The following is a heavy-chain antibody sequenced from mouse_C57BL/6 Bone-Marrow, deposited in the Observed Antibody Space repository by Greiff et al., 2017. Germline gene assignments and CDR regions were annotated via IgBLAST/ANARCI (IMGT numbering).Heavy chain of an antibody. J-gene: IGHJ1*03. V-gene: IGHV1-55*01. CDR3: ARPYYINYWYFDV. CDR1: GYTFTSYW. D-gene: IGHD2-5*01. CDR2: IYPGSGST. Sequence: QVQLQQPGAELVKPGASVKMSCKASGYTFTSYWITWVKQRPGQGLEWIGDIYPGSGSTDYNEKFKSKATLTVDTSSGTAYMQLSSLTSEDSAVYYCARPYYINYWYFDVWGTGTTVTVSS.